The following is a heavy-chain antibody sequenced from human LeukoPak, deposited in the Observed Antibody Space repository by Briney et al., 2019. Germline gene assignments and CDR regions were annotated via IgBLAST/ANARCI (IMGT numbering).Heavy chain of an antibody. CDR3: AKLLRPTTESLYCSSTNCYSAPLGP. J-gene: IGHJ5*02. Sequence: GGSLRLSCAASGFTFSSYAMGWVRQAPGKGLEWVSGISGSGTSTYYADSVKGRFAISRDNSKNRLYLQMNSLRAEDTAVYYCAKLLRPTTESLYCSSTNCYSAPLGPWGQGTLVTASS. CDR2: ISGSGTST. CDR1: GFTFSSYA. D-gene: IGHD2-2*02. V-gene: IGHV3-23*01.